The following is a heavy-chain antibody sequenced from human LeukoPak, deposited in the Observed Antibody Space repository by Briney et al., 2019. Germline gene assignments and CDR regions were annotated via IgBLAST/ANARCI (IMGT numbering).Heavy chain of an antibody. CDR3: ARVSGLEYYDSSGTTAHAFDI. V-gene: IGHV1-69*13. J-gene: IGHJ3*02. CDR1: GYTLTELS. D-gene: IGHD3-22*01. CDR2: IIPIFGTA. Sequence: SVKVSCKVSGYTLTELSMHWVRQAPGQGLEWMGGIIPIFGTANYAQKFQGRVTITADESTSTAYMELSSLRSEDTAVYYCARVSGLEYYDSSGTTAHAFDIWGQGTMVTVSS.